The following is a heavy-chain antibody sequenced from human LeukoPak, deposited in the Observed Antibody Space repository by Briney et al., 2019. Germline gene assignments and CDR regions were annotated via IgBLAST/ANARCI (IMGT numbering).Heavy chain of an antibody. D-gene: IGHD5-24*01. V-gene: IGHV3-23*01. Sequence: PGGSLRLSCAASGFTFSSYAMSWVRQAPGKGLEWVSAISGSGDSTYYADSVKGRFTISRDNSKNTLYLEMNSLRAEDTTVYYCAKDFGRERWLQPADYWGQGTLVTVSS. CDR2: ISGSGDST. CDR1: GFTFSSYA. J-gene: IGHJ4*02. CDR3: AKDFGRERWLQPADY.